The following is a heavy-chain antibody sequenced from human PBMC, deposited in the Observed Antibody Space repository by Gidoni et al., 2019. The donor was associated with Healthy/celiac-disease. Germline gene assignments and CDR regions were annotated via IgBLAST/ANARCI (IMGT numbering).Heavy chain of an antibody. CDR2: IRGSGGST. CDR3: AKASRERWLQLLAFDY. CDR1: GFTFRSYA. V-gene: IGHV3-23*01. J-gene: IGHJ4*02. D-gene: IGHD5-12*01. Sequence: EVQLLESGGGLVQPGGSLRLSCAASGFTFRSYAMSWVRQAPVKGLDWVSVIRGSGGSTYYADAVKGRFTNSRDNSKNTLNLQMKSLRAEETAVYYCAKASRERWLQLLAFDYWGQGTLVTVSS.